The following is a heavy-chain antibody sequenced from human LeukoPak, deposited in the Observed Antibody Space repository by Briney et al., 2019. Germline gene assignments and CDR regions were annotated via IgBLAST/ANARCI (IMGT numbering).Heavy chain of an antibody. V-gene: IGHV4-59*01. CDR3: ARGDDYVWGSYRYDY. D-gene: IGHD3-16*02. J-gene: IGHJ4*02. CDR2: IYYSGST. CDR1: GGSISSYY. Sequence: SETLSLTCTVSGGSISSYYWSWIRQPLGKGLEWIGYIYYSGSTNYNPSLKSRVAISVDTSKNQFSLKLSSVTAADTAVYYCARGDDYVWGSYRYDYWGQGTLVTVSS.